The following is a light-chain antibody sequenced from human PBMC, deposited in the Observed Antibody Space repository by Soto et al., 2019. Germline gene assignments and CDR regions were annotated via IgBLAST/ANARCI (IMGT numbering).Light chain of an antibody. V-gene: IGKV2-28*01. Sequence: DIVMTQSPLSLPVTPGEPASISCRSSQSLLHSNGYNYLDWYLQKPGQSPQLLIYLGYNRASGVPDRFSGSGSGTDFTLKISRVEAEDVGVYYCMQALQTPPYTFGKGTKLEIK. CDR1: QSLLHSNGYNY. J-gene: IGKJ2*01. CDR2: LGY. CDR3: MQALQTPPYT.